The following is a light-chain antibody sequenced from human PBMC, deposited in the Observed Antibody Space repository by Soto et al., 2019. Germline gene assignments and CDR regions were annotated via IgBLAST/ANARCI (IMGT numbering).Light chain of an antibody. J-gene: IGLJ1*01. Sequence: QSALTQPASVSGSPGQSITISCTGTSSDVGSYNLVSWYQQHPGKAPKLMIYEGSKRPSGVSNRFSGCKSGNTAFLTISGLQAEDEADYYCCSYLGSSTYVFGTGTKLTVL. CDR2: EGS. V-gene: IGLV2-23*01. CDR3: CSYLGSSTYV. CDR1: SSDVGSYNL.